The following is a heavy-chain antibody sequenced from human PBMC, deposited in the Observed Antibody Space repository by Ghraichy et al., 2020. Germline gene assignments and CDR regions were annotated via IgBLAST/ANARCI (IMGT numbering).Heavy chain of an antibody. D-gene: IGHD3-3*01. J-gene: IGHJ3*02. Sequence: SETLSLTCTVSGGSISSSSYYWGWIRQPPGKGLEWIGSIYYSGSTYYNPSLKSRVTISVDTSKNQFSLKLSSVTAADTAVYYCARQTAYYDFWSGYYQTPTDAFDIWGQGTMVTVSS. V-gene: IGHV4-39*01. CDR3: ARQTAYYDFWSGYYQTPTDAFDI. CDR2: IYYSGST. CDR1: GGSISSSSYY.